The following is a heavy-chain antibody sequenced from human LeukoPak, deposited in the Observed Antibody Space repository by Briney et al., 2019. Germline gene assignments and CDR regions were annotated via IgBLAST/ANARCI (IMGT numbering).Heavy chain of an antibody. J-gene: IGHJ4*02. D-gene: IGHD2-2*01. CDR2: IYYSGST. V-gene: IGHV4-31*03. CDR3: ARATLDIVVVPAAMTTVTPFLHFDY. Sequence: SQTLSLTCTVSGGSISSGGYYWSWIRQHPGKGLEWIGYIYYSGSTYYNPSLKSRVTISVDTSKNQFSLKLSSVTAADTAVYYCARATLDIVVVPAAMTTVTPFLHFDYWGQGTLVTVSS. CDR1: GGSISSGGYY.